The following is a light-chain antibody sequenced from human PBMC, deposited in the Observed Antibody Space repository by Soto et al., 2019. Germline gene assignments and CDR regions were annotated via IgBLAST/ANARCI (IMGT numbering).Light chain of an antibody. J-gene: IGLJ1*01. CDR2: EVS. Sequence: QSALTQPASVSGSPGQSITISCTGTSSGIRDYNYVSWYQQLPGNAPKLKTYEVSNRPSGISNRFSGSKAGNTASQTVSGLQAEDEADYYCSSKRTDFFGTGTKLTVL. CDR1: SSGIRDYNY. CDR3: SSKRTDF. V-gene: IGLV2-14*01.